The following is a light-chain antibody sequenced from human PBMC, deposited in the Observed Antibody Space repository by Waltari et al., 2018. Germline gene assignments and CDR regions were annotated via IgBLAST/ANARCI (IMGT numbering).Light chain of an antibody. CDR1: QSVWSSY. CDR3: QQYGSSPFT. V-gene: IGKV3-20*01. J-gene: IGKJ3*01. Sequence: EIVLTQSPVTLSLSPGERATLSCRASQSVWSSYLAWYQQKPGQAPRLLNYGASNRATGIPDRFSGSGSGTDFTLTISRLEPEDFAVYYCQQYGSSPFTFGPGTKVDIK. CDR2: GAS.